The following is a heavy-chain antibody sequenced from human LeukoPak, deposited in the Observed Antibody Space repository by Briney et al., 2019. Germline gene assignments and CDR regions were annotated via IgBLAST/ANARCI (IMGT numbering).Heavy chain of an antibody. CDR2: ISGSGSTI. Sequence: GGSLRLSCAASGFTFSSYELNWVRQAPGKGLEWVSYISGSGSTIHYADSVKGRFTISRDNAKNSLYLQMNSLRAEDTAIYYCARPRWDLYGMDVWGQGTTVTVAS. CDR3: ARPRWDLYGMDV. V-gene: IGHV3-48*03. J-gene: IGHJ6*02. D-gene: IGHD1-26*01. CDR1: GFTFSSYE.